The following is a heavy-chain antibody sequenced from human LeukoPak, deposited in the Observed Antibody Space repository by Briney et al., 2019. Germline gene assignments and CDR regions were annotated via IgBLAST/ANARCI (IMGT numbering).Heavy chain of an antibody. CDR3: AREQFPITMIVDY. D-gene: IGHD3-22*01. CDR2: IKTDTGNP. J-gene: IGHJ3*01. V-gene: IGHV7-4-1*02. Sequence: ASVKVSCKASGYTFSKYAMNWVRQAPGQGLEWMGWIKTDTGNPTYAQGFTGRFVFSLDTSVTTAYLQINSLKDDDTAVYYCAREQFPITMIVDYWGQGTMVTVSS. CDR1: GYTFSKYA.